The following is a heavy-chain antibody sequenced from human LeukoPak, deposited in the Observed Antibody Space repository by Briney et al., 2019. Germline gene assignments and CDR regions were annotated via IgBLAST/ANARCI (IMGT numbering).Heavy chain of an antibody. V-gene: IGHV3-20*04. CDR2: LKWNGGIT. CDR3: TRDRNDYDFWSGYSMSYFDY. J-gene: IGHJ4*02. D-gene: IGHD3-3*01. CDR1: GFTFEDYD. Sequence: GGSLRLSCAASGFTFEDYDMNWVRQAPGKGLECVSGLKWNGGITGNATSVRGQFTISRDNAKNHLYLQMSSLRAEDTALYYCTRDRNDYDFWSGYSMSYFDYWGQGTLVTVSS.